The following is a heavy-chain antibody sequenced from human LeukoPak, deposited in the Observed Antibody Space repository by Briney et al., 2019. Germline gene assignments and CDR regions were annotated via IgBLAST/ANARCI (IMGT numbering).Heavy chain of an antibody. Sequence: GGSLRLSCAASGFTFSSYAMQWVRQAPGKGLEYVSAISSNGGSTYYANSVKGRFTISRDNSKNTLYLQMGSLRAEDMAVYYCAREQSGYSGSYYGVSAFDYWGQGTLVTVSS. CDR1: GFTFSSYA. CDR2: ISSNGGST. J-gene: IGHJ4*02. D-gene: IGHD1-26*01. CDR3: AREQSGYSGSYYGVSAFDY. V-gene: IGHV3-64*01.